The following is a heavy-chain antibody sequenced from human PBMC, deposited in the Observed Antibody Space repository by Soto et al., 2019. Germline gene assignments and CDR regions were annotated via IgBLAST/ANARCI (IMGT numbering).Heavy chain of an antibody. CDR2: ISISSGTI. CDR3: AREEILDYYMDV. V-gene: IGHV3-48*04. J-gene: IGHJ6*03. CDR1: GFTFSSYT. Sequence: PGGSLRLSCAGSGFTFSSYTMVWVRQAPGKGLEWISSISISSGTIFYADSVKGRFTISRDNANSSLFLQMNSLRAEDTAVYYCAREEILDYYMDVWGKGTTVTVSS.